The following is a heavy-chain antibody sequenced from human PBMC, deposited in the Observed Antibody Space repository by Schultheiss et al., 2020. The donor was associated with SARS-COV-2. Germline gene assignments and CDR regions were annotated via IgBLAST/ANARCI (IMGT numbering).Heavy chain of an antibody. J-gene: IGHJ4*02. Sequence: GESLKISCAASGFTFSSYGMHWVRQAPGKGLEWVAVIWYDGSNKYYADSVKGRFTISRDNSKNTLYLQMNSLRAEDTAVYYCARDKAYYYYDSSGHFDYWGQGTLVTVSS. D-gene: IGHD3-22*01. V-gene: IGHV3-33*01. CDR1: GFTFSSYG. CDR2: IWYDGSNK. CDR3: ARDKAYYYYDSSGHFDY.